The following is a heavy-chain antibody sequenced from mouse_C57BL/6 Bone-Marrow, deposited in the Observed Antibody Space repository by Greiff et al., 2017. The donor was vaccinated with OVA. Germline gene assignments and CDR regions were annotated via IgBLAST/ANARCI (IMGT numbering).Heavy chain of an antibody. CDR1: GYTFTDYE. CDR2: IDPETGGT. J-gene: IGHJ2*01. Sequence: VKLQESGAELVRPGASVTLSCKASGYTFTDYEMHWVKQTPVHGLEWIGAIDPETGGTAYNQKFKGKAILTADKSSSTAYMELRSLTSEDSAVYYCTRRWDPFDYWGQGTTLTVSS. CDR3: TRRWDPFDY. D-gene: IGHD4-1*01. V-gene: IGHV1-15*01.